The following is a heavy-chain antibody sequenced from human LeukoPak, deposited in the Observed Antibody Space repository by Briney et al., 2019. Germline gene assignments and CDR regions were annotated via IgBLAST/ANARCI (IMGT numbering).Heavy chain of an antibody. CDR2: IYYSGST. CDR3: ARRGSDWGQFDY. D-gene: IGHD6-19*01. J-gene: IGHJ4*02. V-gene: IGHV4-59*08. CDR1: GGSTSSYY. Sequence: SETLSLTCSVSGGSTSSYYWSWIRQPPGKGLEWIGYIYYSGSTNYNPSLKSRVTISVDTSKNQASLKLSSVTAADTAVYYCARRGSDWGQFDYWGQGTLVTVSS.